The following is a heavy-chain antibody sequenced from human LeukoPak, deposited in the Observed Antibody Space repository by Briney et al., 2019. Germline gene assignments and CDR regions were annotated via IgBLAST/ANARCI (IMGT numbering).Heavy chain of an antibody. J-gene: IGHJ4*02. CDR1: GFTFSSYG. CDR3: AKAPDYNQNSLDY. CDR2: ISYDGSNK. D-gene: IGHD4-11*01. Sequence: PGRSLRLSCGASGFTFSSYGMHWVRQAPGKGPEWVAVISYDGSNKYYADSVKGRFTISRDNSKNTLYLQMNSLRAEDTAVYYCAKAPDYNQNSLDYWGQGTLVTVSS. V-gene: IGHV3-30*18.